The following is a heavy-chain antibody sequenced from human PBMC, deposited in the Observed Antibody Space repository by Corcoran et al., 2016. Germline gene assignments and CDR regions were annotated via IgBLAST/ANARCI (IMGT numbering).Heavy chain of an antibody. CDR3: ARFFRPGDYPDRVWFDP. Sequence: EVQLVESGGGLVQPGGSLRLSCAASGFTFSSYSMNWVRQAPGKGLEWVSYISSSSSTIYYADSVKGRFTISRDNAKNSLYLQMNSLRVEDTAVYYCARFFRPGDYPDRVWFDPWGQGTLVTVSS. CDR2: ISSSSSTI. J-gene: IGHJ5*02. V-gene: IGHV3-48*04. D-gene: IGHD4-17*01. CDR1: GFTFSSYS.